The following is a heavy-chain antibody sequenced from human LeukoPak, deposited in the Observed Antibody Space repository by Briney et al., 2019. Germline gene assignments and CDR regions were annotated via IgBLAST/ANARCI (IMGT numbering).Heavy chain of an antibody. CDR3: AREIDYGGNSGAFDI. V-gene: IGHV4-59*01. J-gene: IGHJ3*02. Sequence: SETLSLTCTVSGGSISSYYWSWIRQPPGKGLGWIGYIYYSGSTNYNPSLKSRVTISVDTSKNQFSLKLSSVTAADTAVYYCAREIDYGGNSGAFDIWGQGTMVTVSS. D-gene: IGHD4-23*01. CDR1: GGSISSYY. CDR2: IYYSGST.